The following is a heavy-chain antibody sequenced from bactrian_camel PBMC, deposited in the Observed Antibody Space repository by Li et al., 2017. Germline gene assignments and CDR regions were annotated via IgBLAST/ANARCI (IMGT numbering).Heavy chain of an antibody. CDR1: GFIFSRYY. Sequence: QLVESGGGLVQPGGSLRLSCAASGFIFSRYYMSWVRQAPGKKLEWVSGISSGGGSTGYADSVKGRFTISRDNAKNALYLQMDSLKPEDTAMYYCAATFLGGPPLAQNSYRDWGQGTQVTVS. J-gene: IGHJ4*01. CDR2: ISSGGGST. D-gene: IGHD5*01. V-gene: IGHV3S40*01. CDR3: AATFLGGPPLAQNSYRD.